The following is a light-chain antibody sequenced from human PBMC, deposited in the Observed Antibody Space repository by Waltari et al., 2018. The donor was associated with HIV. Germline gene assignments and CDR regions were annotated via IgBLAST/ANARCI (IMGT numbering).Light chain of an antibody. Sequence: EIVLTQSPATLSLSPGERATLSCRASQSVSSYLAWYQQKPGQAPRLLIYDASNRATGIPDRFSGSGSGTEFTLTISSLQSEDFAVYYCQEYNNWPWTFGQGTKVEIK. CDR1: QSVSSY. CDR3: QEYNNWPWT. V-gene: IGKV3-11*01. J-gene: IGKJ1*01. CDR2: DAS.